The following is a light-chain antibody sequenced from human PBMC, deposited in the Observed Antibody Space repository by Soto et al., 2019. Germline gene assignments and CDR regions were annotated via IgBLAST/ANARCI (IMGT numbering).Light chain of an antibody. CDR3: QQYYSTPLT. CDR1: QSVLYSSNNKNY. Sequence: DIVMTQSPDSVAVSLGERATVNCKSSQSVLYSSNNKNYLAWYQQKPGQPPKLLIYWASTRESGVPDRFSGSGSGTDFTLTISSLQAEDVAVYYCQQYYSTPLTFDQGTKVEIK. J-gene: IGKJ1*01. V-gene: IGKV4-1*01. CDR2: WAS.